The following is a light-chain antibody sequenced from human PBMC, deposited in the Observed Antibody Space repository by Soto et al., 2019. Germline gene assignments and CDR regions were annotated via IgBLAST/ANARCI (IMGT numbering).Light chain of an antibody. CDR2: DAS. CDR1: QTISTW. J-gene: IGKJ2*01. Sequence: DIQVTQSPPTLSASVGDRVTITCRASQTISTWMDWYQQKPGKAPKLLVYDASTLQSGVASRFSGSGSGTEFTLIISGLQPDDSATYYCQQYTNTNHPWMFGQGTK. V-gene: IGKV1-5*01. CDR3: QQYTNTNHPWM.